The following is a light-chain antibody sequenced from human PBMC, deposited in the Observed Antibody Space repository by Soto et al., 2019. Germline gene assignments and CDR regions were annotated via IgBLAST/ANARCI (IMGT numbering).Light chain of an antibody. CDR2: EGS. Sequence: QSALTQPASVSGSPGQSITISCTGTSSDVGSYNVVSWYQQHPGKAPKLMIYEGSKRPSGVSNRFSGSKSGNTASLTISGLQAEDEADYYCSSYTSSSTLVFGGGTKLTVL. CDR3: SSYTSSSTLV. V-gene: IGLV2-14*02. CDR1: SSDVGSYNV. J-gene: IGLJ2*01.